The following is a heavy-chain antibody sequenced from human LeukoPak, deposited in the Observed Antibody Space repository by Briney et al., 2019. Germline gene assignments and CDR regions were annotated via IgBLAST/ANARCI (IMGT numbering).Heavy chain of an antibody. D-gene: IGHD5-12*01. Sequence: ASVKLSCKASGYTFTDYYIHWVRQAPGQGLEWVAFFNPDSGDSYSAPNIPCRVTMTTDTSITTTSMELKWLSSAATAVSYFATGVATAFTYWGERTLRSVSS. CDR2: FNPDSGDS. CDR1: GYTFTDYY. J-gene: IGHJ4*02. CDR3: ATGVATAFTY. V-gene: IGHV1-2*02.